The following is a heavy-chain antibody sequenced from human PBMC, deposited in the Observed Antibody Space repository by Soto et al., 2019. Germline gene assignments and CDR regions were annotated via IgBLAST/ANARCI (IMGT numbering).Heavy chain of an antibody. CDR2: INPSGGST. J-gene: IGHJ4*02. D-gene: IGHD2-15*01. CDR1: GYTFTSYY. V-gene: IGHV1-46*01. CDR3: ARVAAVYYFDY. Sequence: GASVKVSCKASGYTFTSYYVHWVRQAPGQGLEWMGIINPSGGSTSYAQKFQGRVTMTRDTSTSTVYMELSSLRSEDTAVYYCARVAAVYYFDYWGQGTLVTVSS.